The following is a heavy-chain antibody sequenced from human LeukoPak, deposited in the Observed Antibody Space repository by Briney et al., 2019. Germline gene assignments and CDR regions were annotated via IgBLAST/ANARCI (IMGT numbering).Heavy chain of an antibody. D-gene: IGHD3-9*01. CDR3: ARDPATYDILTGYWEYYGMDV. CDR1: GFTFSSYS. Sequence: PGGSLRLSCAASGFTFSSYSMNWVRQAPGKGLEWVSYISSSSSTIYYADSVKGRFTISRDNAKNSLYLQMNSLRAEDTAVYYCARDPATYDILTGYWEYYGMDVWGQGTTVTVSS. CDR2: ISSSSSTI. V-gene: IGHV3-48*01. J-gene: IGHJ6*02.